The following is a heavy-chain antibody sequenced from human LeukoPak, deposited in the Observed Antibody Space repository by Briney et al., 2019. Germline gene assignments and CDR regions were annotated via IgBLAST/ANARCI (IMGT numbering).Heavy chain of an antibody. D-gene: IGHD3-10*01. CDR2: INSGGSST. J-gene: IGHJ4*02. CDR1: GFTFSSYW. Sequence: GGSLRLSCAASGFTFSSYWMHWVRQAPGKGLVWVSSINSGGSSTTYVDSVKGRFTISRDNAKNTLYLQMNSLRAEDTAVYYCARDRGSTFDYWGQGTLVTVSS. V-gene: IGHV3-74*01. CDR3: ARDRGSTFDY.